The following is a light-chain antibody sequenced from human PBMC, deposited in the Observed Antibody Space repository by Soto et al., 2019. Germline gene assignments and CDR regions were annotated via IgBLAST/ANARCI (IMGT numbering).Light chain of an antibody. CDR2: EVS. CDR1: GSDVGAYTY. CDR3: SSYTPSNTLV. J-gene: IGLJ2*01. Sequence: QSALTQPASVSGSPGQSITISCTGTGSDVGAYTYVSWYQQHPGKAPKLMIFEVSDRPSGVSNRFSGSKSGNTASLTISGLQAEDEADYYCSSYTPSNTLVFGGGTKLTVL. V-gene: IGLV2-14*01.